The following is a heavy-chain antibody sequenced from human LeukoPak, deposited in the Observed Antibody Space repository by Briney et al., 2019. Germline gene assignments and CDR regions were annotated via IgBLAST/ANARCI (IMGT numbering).Heavy chain of an antibody. D-gene: IGHD3-16*01. J-gene: IGHJ5*02. CDR3: ERELVRPYVGKYTGNWFDP. V-gene: IGHV4-61*01. CDR2: IHYSGST. Sequence: SETLSLTCTLSGGSVSRGSYYWSWIRQPPGKGLEWIGYIHYSGSTYYNPSLKSRVTISVDTSKNQFSLKLSSVTAADTAVCYCERELVRPYVGKYTGNWFDPWGQGTLVTVSS. CDR1: GGSVSRGSYY.